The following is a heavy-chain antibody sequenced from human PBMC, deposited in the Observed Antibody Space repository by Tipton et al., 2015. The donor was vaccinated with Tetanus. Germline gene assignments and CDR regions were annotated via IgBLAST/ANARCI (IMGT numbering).Heavy chain of an antibody. J-gene: IGHJ6*02. CDR3: ARDRGDYIYYGMDV. CDR1: GYTFTGYY. Sequence: QLVQSGAEMKEPGASVKASCKASGYTFTGYYIYWVRQAPGQGLEWMGWIDPNSGGTVYAQKFQGRVTMTRDTSISTAYMELRSLRSDDTAVFYCARDRGDYIYYGMDVWGPGTTVTVS. V-gene: IGHV1-2*02. D-gene: IGHD3-22*01. CDR2: IDPNSGGT.